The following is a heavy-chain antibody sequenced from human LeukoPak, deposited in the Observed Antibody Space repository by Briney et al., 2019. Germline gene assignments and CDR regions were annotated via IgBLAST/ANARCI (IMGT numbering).Heavy chain of an antibody. D-gene: IGHD4-17*01. CDR1: AFVFSNYN. CDR3: ARGTVTQDWYFDL. Sequence: GGSLRLSCAASAFVFSNYNMNWVRQAPGKGLEWISYISHSSSAMYYADSVKGRFTISRDNAKNSLFLQISSLRAEDTALYYCARGTVTQDWYFDLWGRGTLVTVSS. CDR2: ISHSSSAM. V-gene: IGHV3-48*01. J-gene: IGHJ2*01.